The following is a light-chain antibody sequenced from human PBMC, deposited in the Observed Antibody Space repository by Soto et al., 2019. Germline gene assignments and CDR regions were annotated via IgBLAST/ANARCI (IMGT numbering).Light chain of an antibody. Sequence: QTVVTQPPSVSGAPGQRVTISCTGSSSNIGAGYDVHWYQQLPGTAPKLLMYGNSNRPSGVPDRFSGSKSGTSASLAITGLQAEDEADYYCQSYDRTLSYVFGTGTKLTVL. V-gene: IGLV1-40*01. CDR1: SSNIGAGYD. CDR2: GNS. CDR3: QSYDRTLSYV. J-gene: IGLJ1*01.